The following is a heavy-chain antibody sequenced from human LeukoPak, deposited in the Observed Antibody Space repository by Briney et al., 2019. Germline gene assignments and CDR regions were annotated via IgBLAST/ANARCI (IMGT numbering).Heavy chain of an antibody. D-gene: IGHD1-26*01. J-gene: IGHJ6*02. CDR2: IYYSGST. V-gene: IGHV4-59*01. CDR3: ARVGGTNYYYYGMDV. CDR1: GGSISNYC. Sequence: SETLSLTCTVSGGSISNYCWSWIRQPPGKGLGWIGYIYYSGSTNYNPSLKSRVTISVDTSKNQFSLKLSSVTAADTAVYCCARVGGTNYYYYGMDVWGQGTTVTVSS.